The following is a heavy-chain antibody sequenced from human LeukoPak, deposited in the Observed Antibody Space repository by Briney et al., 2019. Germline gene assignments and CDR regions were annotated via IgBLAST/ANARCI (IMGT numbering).Heavy chain of an antibody. CDR1: GGSFSGHY. V-gene: IGHV4-34*01. J-gene: IGHJ3*02. CDR3: AREVQHYAGSVYDHDAFDI. D-gene: IGHD3-22*01. Sequence: SETLSLTCAVYGGSFSGHYWSWIRQPPGKGLEWIGEINHSGSTNYNPSLKSRVTILVETSKNQFSLKLSSVTAADTAVYYCAREVQHYAGSVYDHDAFDIWGQGTMVTVSS. CDR2: INHSGST.